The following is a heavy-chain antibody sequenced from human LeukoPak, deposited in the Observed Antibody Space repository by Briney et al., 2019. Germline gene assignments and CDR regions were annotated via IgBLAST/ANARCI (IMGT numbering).Heavy chain of an antibody. J-gene: IGHJ6*02. V-gene: IGHV1-69*04. CDR3: ASLGYCSSTSCSMPYYYYGMDV. D-gene: IGHD2-2*01. Sequence: GASVKVSCKASGGTFSSYAISWVRQAPGQGLEWMGRIIPILGIANYAQKFQGRVTITADKSTSTAYMELSSLRSEDTAVYYCASLGYCSSTSCSMPYYYYGMDVWGQGTTVTVSS. CDR1: GGTFSSYA. CDR2: IIPILGIA.